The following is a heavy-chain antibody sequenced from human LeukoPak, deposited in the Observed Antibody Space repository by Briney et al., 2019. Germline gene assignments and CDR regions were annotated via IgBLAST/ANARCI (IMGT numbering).Heavy chain of an antibody. CDR2: ISNDGSNK. V-gene: IGHV3-30*18. Sequence: GKSLRLSCAASGFIFSSYGMHWVRQAPGKGLEWVALISNDGSNKYYADSVKGRFTISRDNSKNTVYLQMNSLRGEDTAVYHCANVRGPGRPQYYGMDVWGQGTTVTVSS. CDR3: ANVRGPGRPQYYGMDV. J-gene: IGHJ6*02. D-gene: IGHD2/OR15-2a*01. CDR1: GFIFSSYG.